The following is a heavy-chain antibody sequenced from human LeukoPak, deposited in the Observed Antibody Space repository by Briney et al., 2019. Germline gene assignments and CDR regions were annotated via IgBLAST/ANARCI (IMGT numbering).Heavy chain of an antibody. D-gene: IGHD2/OR15-2a*01. V-gene: IGHV4-61*03. CDR2: IYYTGST. J-gene: IGHJ4*02. Sequence: PSETLSLTCTVSGGSISSSGYYWSWVRQPPGTGLEWIAYIYYTGSTNYNPSLKSRVTISIDTSKNHFSLKLTSVTAADTAVYYCARLKLYGHFDYWGQGTLVTASS. CDR3: ARLKLYGHFDY. CDR1: GGSISSSGYY.